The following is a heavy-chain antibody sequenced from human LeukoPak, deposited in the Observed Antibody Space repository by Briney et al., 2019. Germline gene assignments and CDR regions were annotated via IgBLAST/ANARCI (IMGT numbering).Heavy chain of an antibody. V-gene: IGHV3-7*01. CDR2: IKQDGSEK. J-gene: IGHJ4*02. Sequence: GGSLRLSCAASGFTFSSYWMSWVRQAPGKGLEWVANIKQDGSEKYYVDSVKGRFTISRDNAKNSLYLQMNSLRAEDTAVYYCARSISSSWYGGDYWGQGALVTVSS. CDR3: ARSISSSWYGGDY. CDR1: GFTFSSYW. D-gene: IGHD6-13*01.